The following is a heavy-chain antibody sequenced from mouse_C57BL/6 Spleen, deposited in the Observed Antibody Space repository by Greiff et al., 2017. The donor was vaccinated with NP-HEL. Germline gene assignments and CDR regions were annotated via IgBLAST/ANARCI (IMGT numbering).Heavy chain of an antibody. CDR3: ARTNWDVAWFAY. CDR1: GFSLTSYG. CDR2: IWRGGST. J-gene: IGHJ3*01. V-gene: IGHV2-2*01. Sequence: QVHVKQSGPGLVQPSQSLSITCTVSGFSLTSYGVHWVRQSPGKGLEWLGVIWRGGSTDYNAAFISRLSISKDNSKSQVFFKMSSLQADDTAIYYCARTNWDVAWFAYWGQGTLVTVSA. D-gene: IGHD4-1*01.